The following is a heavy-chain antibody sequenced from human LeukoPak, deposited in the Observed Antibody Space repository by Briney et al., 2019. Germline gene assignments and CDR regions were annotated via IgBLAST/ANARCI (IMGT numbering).Heavy chain of an antibody. CDR3: ARDHAYDYVWGSYGLLDP. J-gene: IGHJ5*02. V-gene: IGHV3-66*01. CDR2: IYSGGST. CDR1: GFTVSSNY. Sequence: GGSLRLSCAASGFTVSSNYMSWVRQAPGKGLEWVSVIYSGGSTYYADSVKGRFTISRDNSKNTLYLQMNSLRAEDTAVYYCARDHAYDYVWGSYGLLDPWGQGTLVTVSS. D-gene: IGHD3-16*01.